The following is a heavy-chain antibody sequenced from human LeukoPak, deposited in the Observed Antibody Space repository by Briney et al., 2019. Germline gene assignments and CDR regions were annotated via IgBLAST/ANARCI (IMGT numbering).Heavy chain of an antibody. D-gene: IGHD6-13*01. CDR2: IYYSGST. CDR3: ARGLRGSSWYRGYFDY. CDR1: GGSISSGGYY. J-gene: IGHJ4*02. V-gene: IGHV4-31*03. Sequence: SETLSLTCTVSGGSISSGGYYLSWIRQHPGKGLEWIVYIYYSGSTYYNPSLKSRVTISVDTSKNQFSLKLSSVTAADTAVYYCARGLRGSSWYRGYFDYWGQGTLVTVSS.